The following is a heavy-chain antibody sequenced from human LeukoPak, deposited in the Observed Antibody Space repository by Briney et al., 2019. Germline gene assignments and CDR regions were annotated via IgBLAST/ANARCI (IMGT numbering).Heavy chain of an antibody. CDR3: ARRVGGGWSNWFDP. D-gene: IGHD2-15*01. V-gene: IGHV4-4*09. J-gene: IGHJ5*02. CDR2: IYTSGST. Sequence: PSETLSLTCTVSGGSISSYYWSWIRQPPGKGLEWIGYIYTSGSTNYNPSLKSRVTLSVDTSKNQFSLKLSSVTAADTAVYYCARRVGGGWSNWFDPWGQGTLVTVSS. CDR1: GGSISSYY.